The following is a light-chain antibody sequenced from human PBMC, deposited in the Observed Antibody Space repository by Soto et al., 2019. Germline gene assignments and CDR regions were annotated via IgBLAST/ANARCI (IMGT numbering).Light chain of an antibody. CDR1: SSNIGSNY. CDR3: AAWDDSLSGHL. V-gene: IGLV1-47*01. J-gene: IGLJ3*02. CDR2: RNN. Sequence: QSALTQPPSASGTPGQRVTISCSGSSSNIGSNYVYWYQQLPGTAPKLLIYRNNQRPSGVPDRFSGSKSGTSASLAISGLRSEDEADYYCAAWDDSLSGHLFGGGTKLTVL.